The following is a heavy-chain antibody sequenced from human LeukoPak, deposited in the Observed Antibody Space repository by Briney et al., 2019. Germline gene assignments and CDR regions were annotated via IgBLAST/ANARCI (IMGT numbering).Heavy chain of an antibody. Sequence: GGSLRLSCAASGFTFSTYSMNWVRQAPGKGLEWVSYISSTKSNIYYADSVKGRFTISRDNAKNSLYLQMNSLRAEDTAVYYCASPLRGDVFDIWAKGTMVTV. D-gene: IGHD3-10*01. CDR1: GFTFSTYS. CDR2: ISSTKSNI. V-gene: IGHV3-21*05. CDR3: ASPLRGDVFDI. J-gene: IGHJ3*02.